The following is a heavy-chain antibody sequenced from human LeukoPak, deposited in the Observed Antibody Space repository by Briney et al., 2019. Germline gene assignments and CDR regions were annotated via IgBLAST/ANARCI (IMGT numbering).Heavy chain of an antibody. CDR1: GGSFSGYY. Sequence: SETLSLTCAVYGGSFSGYYWSWIRQPPGKGLEWIGEIYHSGSTNYNPSLKSRVTISVDKSKNQFSLKLSSVTAADTAVYYCARDNGDYGSYFDYWGQGTLVTVSS. J-gene: IGHJ4*02. CDR2: IYHSGST. V-gene: IGHV4-34*01. CDR3: ARDNGDYGSYFDY. D-gene: IGHD4-17*01.